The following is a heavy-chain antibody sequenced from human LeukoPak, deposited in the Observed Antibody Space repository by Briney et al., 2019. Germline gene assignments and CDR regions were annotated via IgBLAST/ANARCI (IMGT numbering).Heavy chain of an antibody. CDR3: ARDCGITSCSLFDH. Sequence: XGGXXRLACGASGFSFSXHWMCWVRXXPGKXLEXVANIKQDGSEKYYVDSVKGRFTISRDNAKNALYLQMNSLRAEDTAIYYCARDCGITSCSLFDHWGQGILVTVSS. D-gene: IGHD2-2*01. CDR1: GFSFSXHW. V-gene: IGHV3-7*01. J-gene: IGHJ4*02. CDR2: IKQDGSEK.